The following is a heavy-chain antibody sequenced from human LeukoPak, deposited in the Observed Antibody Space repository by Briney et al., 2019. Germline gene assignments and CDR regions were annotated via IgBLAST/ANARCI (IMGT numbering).Heavy chain of an antibody. D-gene: IGHD1-26*01. CDR2: INHSGST. Sequence: PSETLSLTCAVYGGSFSGYYWSWIRQPPGKGLEWIGEINHSGSTNYNPSLKSRVTISVDTSKNQFSLKLSSVTAADTAVYYCARVGSAGSYLNWYFDLWGRGTLVTVSS. CDR3: ARVGSAGSYLNWYFDL. V-gene: IGHV4-34*01. J-gene: IGHJ2*01. CDR1: GGSFSGYY.